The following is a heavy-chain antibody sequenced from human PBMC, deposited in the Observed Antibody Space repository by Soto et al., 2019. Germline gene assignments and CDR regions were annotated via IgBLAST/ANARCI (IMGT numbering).Heavy chain of an antibody. Sequence: EVQLVESGGNLVQPGVSLRLSCAVSGITVETTYMSWVRQAPGKGLEWVAIIHSGDNIYYGDYVEGRFTLSRDTSKTTVNLQMTNLRVEDTAVYYCARAPQGWFDPWGQGTLVTVSS. CDR3: ARAPQGWFDP. J-gene: IGHJ5*02. CDR1: GITVETTY. CDR2: IHSGDNI. V-gene: IGHV3-66*01.